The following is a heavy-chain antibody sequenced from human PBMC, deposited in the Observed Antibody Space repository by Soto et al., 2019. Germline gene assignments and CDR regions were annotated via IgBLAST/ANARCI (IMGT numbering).Heavy chain of an antibody. Sequence: EVQLVESGGGLVQPGGSLRLSCAASGFTFSSYSMNWVRQAPGKGLEWVSYISSRSSTIYYADSVKGRFIISRDNAKNSLYLQMNSLRDEGTAVYYCARYGDYPGAFDIWGQGTMVTVSS. D-gene: IGHD4-17*01. CDR2: ISSRSSTI. CDR1: GFTFSSYS. CDR3: ARYGDYPGAFDI. J-gene: IGHJ3*02. V-gene: IGHV3-48*02.